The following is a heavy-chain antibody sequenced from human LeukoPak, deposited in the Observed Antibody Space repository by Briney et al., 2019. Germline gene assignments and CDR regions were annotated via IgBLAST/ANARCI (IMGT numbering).Heavy chain of an antibody. J-gene: IGHJ6*03. CDR2: IYYSGST. D-gene: IGHD2/OR15-2a*01. V-gene: IGHV4-59*01. CDR3: ARVDTSYYYYYMDV. Sequence: SETLSLTCSVSGGSISGYYWNWVRQPPGKGLEWIGYIYYSGSTNYNPSLKSRVTMSVDTSKNQFSLKLSSVTAADTAVYYCARVDTSYYYYYMDVWGKGTTVTVSS. CDR1: GGSISGYY.